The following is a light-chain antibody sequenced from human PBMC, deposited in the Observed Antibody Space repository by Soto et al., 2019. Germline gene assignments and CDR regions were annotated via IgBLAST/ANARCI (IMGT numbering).Light chain of an antibody. J-gene: IGKJ4*01. CDR1: QSISTY. CDR2: AAS. V-gene: IGKV1-39*01. CDR3: QQSYSTPLT. Sequence: DIQVTQSPSSLSASVGDRVTITCRASQSISTYVNWYQQKPGTAPKLLIYAASSLQSGVPSRFSGTGSGTDFTLTISSLQPEDFAIYYCQQSYSTPLTFGGGTKVEIK.